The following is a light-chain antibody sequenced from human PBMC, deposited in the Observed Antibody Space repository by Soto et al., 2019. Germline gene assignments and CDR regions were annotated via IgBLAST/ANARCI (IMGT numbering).Light chain of an antibody. CDR3: LLSYSGARV. J-gene: IGLJ3*02. Sequence: QAVVTQEPSLTVSPGGTVTLTCGSSTGTVTSGHYPYWFHQKPGQAPRTLVYNTSDKHSWTPARFSGSLLGGKAALTRSGAQPEDEADFYCLLSYSGARVFGGGTKVTVL. V-gene: IGLV7-46*01. CDR2: NTS. CDR1: TGTVTSGHY.